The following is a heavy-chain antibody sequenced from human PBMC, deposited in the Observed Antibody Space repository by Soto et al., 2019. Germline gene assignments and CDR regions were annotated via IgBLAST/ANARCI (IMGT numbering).Heavy chain of an antibody. V-gene: IGHV4-34*01. D-gene: IGHD3-3*01. CDR1: WGKVSGYD. J-gene: IGHJ4*02. CDR3: ARGRSDFWSGYYTFSY. CDR2: INHSGST. Sequence: VYWGKVSGYDGSWILKKPGKGLEWIGEINHSGSTNYNPSLKSRVAISVDTSKNQFSLKLSSVTAADTAVYYCARGRSDFWSGYYTFSYWGQGTLVTVSS.